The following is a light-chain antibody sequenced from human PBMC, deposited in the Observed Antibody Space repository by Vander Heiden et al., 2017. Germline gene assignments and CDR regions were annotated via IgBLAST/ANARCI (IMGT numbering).Light chain of an antibody. V-gene: IGKV3-15*01. J-gene: IGKJ5*01. CDR2: GAS. CDR3: QQNNNWTPIT. CDR1: QSVSSN. Sequence: EIVMTQSPATLSVSPGERATLTCRASQSVSSNLAWYRQKPGQAPRLLIYGASTRATGIPARFSGSGYGTEFTLTISSRQSEDFAVYYCQQNNNWTPITFGQGTKLEIK.